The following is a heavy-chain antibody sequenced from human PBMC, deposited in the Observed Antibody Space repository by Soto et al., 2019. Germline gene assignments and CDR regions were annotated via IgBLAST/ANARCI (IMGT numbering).Heavy chain of an antibody. CDR2: IRNKDNNYAT. Sequence: GGSLRLSCAASGFTFSESAMHWVRQASGKGLEWVGRIRNKDNNYATAYTASVKGRFTISRDDSKNTVYLQMNSLKIDDTAVYYCTSRRDWTAVDPLDYDYGFFEYWGQGTLVTVSS. J-gene: IGHJ4*02. V-gene: IGHV3-73*01. CDR3: TSRRDWTAVDPLDYDYGFFEY. D-gene: IGHD5-12*01. CDR1: GFTFSESA.